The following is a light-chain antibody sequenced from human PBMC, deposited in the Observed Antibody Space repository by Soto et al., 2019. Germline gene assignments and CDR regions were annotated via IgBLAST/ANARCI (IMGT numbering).Light chain of an antibody. Sequence: EIVLTQSPHTLSLSPGERASLSCSTSQTIRSSYFAWYQQKPGQSPRLLVYAASIRAPGIPDRFSGGGSGADFTLTISRLEPAVVADYYCQHYDDSLAFGGGTRVEIK. CDR2: AAS. CDR3: QHYDDSLA. J-gene: IGKJ4*01. V-gene: IGKV3-20*01. CDR1: QTIRSSY.